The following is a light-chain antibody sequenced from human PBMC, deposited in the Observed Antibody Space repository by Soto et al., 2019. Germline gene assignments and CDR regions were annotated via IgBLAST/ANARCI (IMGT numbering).Light chain of an antibody. J-gene: IGKJ1*01. CDR2: GAS. CDR1: QSVSNNY. CDR3: QQYGSSGT. Sequence: EIVLTKSQGTLSLSQVERATVAFRASQSVSNNYLAWYQQKPGQAPRLLIYGASNRATGIPDRFSGSGSGTDFTLTISRLEPEDFAVYYCQQYGSSGTFGQGTKVDIK. V-gene: IGKV3-20*01.